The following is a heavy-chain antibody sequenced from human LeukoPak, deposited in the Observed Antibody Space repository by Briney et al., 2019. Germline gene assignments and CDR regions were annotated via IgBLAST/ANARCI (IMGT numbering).Heavy chain of an antibody. V-gene: IGHV4-34*01. J-gene: IGHJ4*02. CDR1: GDSFTYYH. CDR3: ARTPGAFDF. D-gene: IGHD2-15*01. Sequence: KPSETLSLTCAVYGDSFTYYHWTWIRRSPGRGLEWIGEVSHTGDTDYNPSLKNRLTISIDTSNKQFSLRLTSVTAADTAVYYCARTPGAFDFWGQGTLVTVSS. CDR2: VSHTGDT.